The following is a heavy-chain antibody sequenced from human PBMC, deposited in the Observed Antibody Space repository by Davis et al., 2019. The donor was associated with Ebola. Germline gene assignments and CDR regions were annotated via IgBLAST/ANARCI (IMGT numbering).Heavy chain of an antibody. CDR3: VKGDIVLVPASIGWFDP. V-gene: IGHV3-23*01. CDR1: GFVFSSYV. D-gene: IGHD2-2*01. Sequence: GESLKISCAASGFVFSSYVMSWVRRAPGKGLEWVSTLGLSADTYYADSVKGRFTISRDNSKNTLYLQMSSLRTEDTAVFYCVKGDIVLVPASIGWFDPWGQGTLVTVSS. J-gene: IGHJ5*02. CDR2: LGLSADT.